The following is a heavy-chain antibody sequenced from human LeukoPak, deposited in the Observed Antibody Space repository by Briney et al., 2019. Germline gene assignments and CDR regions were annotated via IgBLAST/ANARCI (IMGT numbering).Heavy chain of an antibody. CDR1: GFTFSSYA. V-gene: IGHV3-30*01. CDR3: ARDNLPYSYSTEWFDP. J-gene: IGHJ5*02. CDR2: ILYDGSNK. D-gene: IGHD4-11*01. Sequence: GGSLRLSCAASGFTFSSYAMHWVRQAPGKGLEWVAVILYDGSNKYYADSVKGRFTISRDNSKNTLYLQMNSLRAEDTAVYYCARDNLPYSYSTEWFDPWGQGTLVTVSS.